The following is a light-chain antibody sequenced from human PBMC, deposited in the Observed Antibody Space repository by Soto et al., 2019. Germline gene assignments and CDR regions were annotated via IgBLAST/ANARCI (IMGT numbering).Light chain of an antibody. CDR3: QQYGSSPQT. V-gene: IGKV3-20*01. CDR1: QSVSSSY. J-gene: IGKJ1*01. Sequence: EIVLTQSPGTLSLSPGERATLSCRASQSVSSSYSAWYQQKPGQAPRLLIYGASSRATGIPDRFSGSGSGKDFTLTISRLEPEDFAVYYCQQYGSSPQTFGQGTK. CDR2: GAS.